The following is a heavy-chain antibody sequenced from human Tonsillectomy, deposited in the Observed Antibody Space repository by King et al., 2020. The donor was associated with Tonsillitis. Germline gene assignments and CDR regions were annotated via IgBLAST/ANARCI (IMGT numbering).Heavy chain of an antibody. CDR3: AKGPFLSGFGESDAKFDL. CDR2: ISDSGATT. D-gene: IGHD3-10*01. V-gene: IGHV3-23*04. J-gene: IGHJ4*02. Sequence: VQLVESGGGLVQPGGSLSLSCAASGFTFSHYAMSWVRQAPGTGLEWVSTISDSGATTYYPDSVKGRFTSSRDNSLNTLYLQMRSLRADDTAIYYCAKGPFLSGFGESDAKFDLWGQGTLVTVSS. CDR1: GFTFSHYA.